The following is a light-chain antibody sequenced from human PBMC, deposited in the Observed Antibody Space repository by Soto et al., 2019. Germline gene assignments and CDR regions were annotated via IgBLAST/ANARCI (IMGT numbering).Light chain of an antibody. CDR1: SSDVGGYNY. CDR2: DVS. V-gene: IGLV2-14*01. CDR3: NSYTSSSTLPYV. J-gene: IGLJ1*01. Sequence: QSALTQPASVSGSPGQSITVSCTGTSSDVGGYNYVSWYQQHPGKAPKVMIYDVSKRPSGVSNRFSGSKSGNTASLTISGLQAEDEAAYYCNSYTSSSTLPYVFGTGTNLTVL.